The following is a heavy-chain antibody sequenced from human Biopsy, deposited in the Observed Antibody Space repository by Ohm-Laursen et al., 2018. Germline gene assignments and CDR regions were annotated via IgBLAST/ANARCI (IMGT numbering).Heavy chain of an antibody. D-gene: IGHD6-19*01. V-gene: IGHV1-2*02. CDR3: ALQSVAQMKNFDY. Sequence: ASVKVSCNASGFSFTGYYIHWVRQAPGQGLEWMGWISPKSGGTNYAQKFQGNITMTKNTSMSTAYMEMSRLRSDDTAVYYCALQSVAQMKNFDYWGQGTLVTVSS. CDR1: GFSFTGYY. CDR2: ISPKSGGT. J-gene: IGHJ4*02.